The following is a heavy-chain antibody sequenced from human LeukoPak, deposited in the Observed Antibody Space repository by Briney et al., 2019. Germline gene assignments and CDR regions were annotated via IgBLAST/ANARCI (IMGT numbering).Heavy chain of an antibody. CDR3: AGRYDSSGYPLH. Sequence: GGSLRLSCAASGFDVSSNYVSWVRQAPGKGLEWVSVIYSGGTTYYADSIKGRFTISRDNSKNTLYLQMNSLRAEDTAVYYCAGRYDSSGYPLHWGQGTLVTVSS. CDR2: IYSGGTT. J-gene: IGHJ4*02. V-gene: IGHV3-53*01. D-gene: IGHD3-22*01. CDR1: GFDVSSNY.